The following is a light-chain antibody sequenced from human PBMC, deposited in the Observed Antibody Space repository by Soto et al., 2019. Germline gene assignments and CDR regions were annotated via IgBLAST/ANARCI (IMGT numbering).Light chain of an antibody. Sequence: DIQMTQSPSSLSASVGDRVTITCRASLGISNYLAWYQQKPGKVPKLLIYTASTLQSGVPSRFSGSVSGTDFSLTISSLQPEDVATYYCQTYNSAPFTFGPGTKVDIK. CDR1: LGISNY. J-gene: IGKJ3*01. CDR3: QTYNSAPFT. CDR2: TAS. V-gene: IGKV1-27*01.